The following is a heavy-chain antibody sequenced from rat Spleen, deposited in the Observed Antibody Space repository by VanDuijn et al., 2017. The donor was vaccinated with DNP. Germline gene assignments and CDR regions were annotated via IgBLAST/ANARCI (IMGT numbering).Heavy chain of an antibody. CDR2: IKQDSNII. CDR1: GFNFNDYW. V-gene: IGHV4-2*01. CDR3: VREAFGVDY. Sequence: EVQLVESGGGPVQPGRSLKLSCVASGFNFNDYWMGWVRQAPGKVLAWIGEIKQDSNIIKYSPSLKDKFTISRDNAQNTLFLQMSKLGSEDTAIYYCVREAFGVDYWGQGVMVTVSS. D-gene: IGHD4-3*01. J-gene: IGHJ2*01.